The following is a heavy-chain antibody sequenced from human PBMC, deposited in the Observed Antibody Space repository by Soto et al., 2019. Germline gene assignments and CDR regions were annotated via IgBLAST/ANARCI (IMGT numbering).Heavy chain of an antibody. CDR3: ARSPRYCSGGSCYGNFDY. J-gene: IGHJ4*02. D-gene: IGHD2-15*01. CDR1: GGSVTTYH. Sequence: SETLSLTCAVSGGSVTTYHWTWIRQPPGKGLEWIGEINHSGSTNYNPSLKSRVTISVDTSKNQFSLKLSSVTAADTAVYYCARSPRYCSGGSCYGNFDYWGQGTLVTVSS. V-gene: IGHV4-34*01. CDR2: INHSGST.